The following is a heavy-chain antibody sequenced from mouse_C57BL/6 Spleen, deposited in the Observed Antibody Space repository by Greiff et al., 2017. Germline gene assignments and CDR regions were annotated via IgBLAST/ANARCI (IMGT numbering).Heavy chain of an antibody. CDR2: ISSGSSTI. V-gene: IGHV5-17*01. CDR1: GFTFSDYG. D-gene: IGHD1-1*01. CDR3: ARPGSSPYYYAMDY. Sequence: EVKLVESGGGLVKPGGSLKLSCAASGFTFSDYGMHWVRQAPEKGLEWVAYISSGSSTIYYADTVKGGFTISRDNATNTLFLQMTCLRSEDTAMYYCARPGSSPYYYAMDYWGQGTSVTVSS. J-gene: IGHJ4*01.